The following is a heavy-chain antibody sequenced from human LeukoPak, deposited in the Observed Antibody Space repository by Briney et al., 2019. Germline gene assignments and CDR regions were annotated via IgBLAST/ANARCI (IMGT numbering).Heavy chain of an antibody. CDR2: IRSSGSTI. Sequence: PGGSLRLSCAASGFTFSDYYMSWIRQAPGKGLEWISYIRSSGSTIYYADSVKGRFTISRDNAKNSLYLQMNSLRAEDTAVYYCARVRRPRYCSTTSCYLSYYYMDVWGEGTTVTISS. D-gene: IGHD2-2*01. CDR1: GFTFSDYY. CDR3: ARVRRPRYCSTTSCYLSYYYMDV. J-gene: IGHJ6*03. V-gene: IGHV3-11*01.